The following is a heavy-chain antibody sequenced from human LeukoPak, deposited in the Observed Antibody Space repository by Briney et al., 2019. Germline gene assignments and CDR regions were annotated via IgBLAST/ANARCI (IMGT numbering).Heavy chain of an antibody. CDR3: AKDLAVAGYFDY. Sequence: GRSLRLSCAGSGFTFDDYVMHWVRQAPGKGLEWVSGISWNSGSIGYADSVKGRFTISRDNAKNSLYLQMNSLRAEDTALYYCAKDLAVAGYFDYWGQGTLVTVSS. CDR2: ISWNSGSI. J-gene: IGHJ4*02. D-gene: IGHD6-19*01. CDR1: GFTFDDYV. V-gene: IGHV3-9*01.